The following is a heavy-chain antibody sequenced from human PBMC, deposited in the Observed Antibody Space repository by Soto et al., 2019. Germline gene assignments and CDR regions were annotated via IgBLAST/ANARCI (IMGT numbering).Heavy chain of an antibody. Sequence: ASVKVSCKASGYTFTSYGISWVRQAPGQGLEWMGWISAYNGNTNYAQKLQGRVTMTTDTSTSTAYMELRSLRSDDTAVYYCARDYYGSGSYPLSPTYFDYWGQGTLVTVSS. V-gene: IGHV1-18*01. J-gene: IGHJ4*02. CDR2: ISAYNGNT. CDR3: ARDYYGSGSYPLSPTYFDY. CDR1: GYTFTSYG. D-gene: IGHD3-10*01.